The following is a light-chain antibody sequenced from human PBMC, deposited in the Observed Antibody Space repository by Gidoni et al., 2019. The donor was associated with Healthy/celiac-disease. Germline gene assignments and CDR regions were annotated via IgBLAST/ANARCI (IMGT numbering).Light chain of an antibody. CDR3: QQLNSYPQIT. V-gene: IGKV1-9*01. Sequence: IQLTQPPSFLSASVGDRVTITCRASQGISSYLAWYQQKPGKAPKLLIYAASTLQSGVPSRFSGSGSGTEFTLTISSLQPEDFATYYCQQLNSYPQITFXQXTRLEIK. CDR1: QGISSY. J-gene: IGKJ5*01. CDR2: AAS.